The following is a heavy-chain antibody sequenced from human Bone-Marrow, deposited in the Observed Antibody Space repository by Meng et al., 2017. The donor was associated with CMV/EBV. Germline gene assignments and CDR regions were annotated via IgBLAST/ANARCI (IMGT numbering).Heavy chain of an antibody. CDR2: ISWNSGSI. D-gene: IGHD2-15*01. CDR1: GFTFDDYA. V-gene: IGHV3-9*01. Sequence: SLKISCAASGFTFDDYAMHWVRQAPGKGLEWVSGISWNSGSIGYADSVKGRFTISRDNAKNSLYLQMNSLRAEDTAVYYCAREISWDLDYWGQGTLGTVS. CDR3: AREISWDLDY. J-gene: IGHJ4*02.